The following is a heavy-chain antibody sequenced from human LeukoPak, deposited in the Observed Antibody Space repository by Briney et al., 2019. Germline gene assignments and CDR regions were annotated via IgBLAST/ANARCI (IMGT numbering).Heavy chain of an antibody. J-gene: IGHJ3*02. V-gene: IGHV3-43*02. D-gene: IGHD3-10*01. Sequence: GGSLRLSCAASGFTFDDYAMHWVRQAPGKGLEWVSLISGDGGSTYYADSVKGRFTISRDNSKNSLYLQMNSLRTEDTALYYCAKDIFPDRTYHYGSGSYPAFDIWGQGTMVTVSS. CDR3: AKDIFPDRTYHYGSGSYPAFDI. CDR1: GFTFDDYA. CDR2: ISGDGGST.